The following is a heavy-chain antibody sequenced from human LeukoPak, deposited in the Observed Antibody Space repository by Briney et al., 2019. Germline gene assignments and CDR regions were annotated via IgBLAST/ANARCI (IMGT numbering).Heavy chain of an antibody. J-gene: IGHJ4*02. CDR3: ARDSCYYGSRSSRCAVDY. CDR2: VKKDASEK. CDR1: GFTFSNNW. D-gene: IGHD3-10*01. Sequence: GSLRLSCAASGFTFSNNWMTWVRQAPGKGLEWVASVKKDASEKYYVDSVKGRFTISRDNAKNSLYLQMNSLRAEDTAVYYCARDSCYYGSRSSRCAVDYWGQGTLVTVSS. V-gene: IGHV3-7*01.